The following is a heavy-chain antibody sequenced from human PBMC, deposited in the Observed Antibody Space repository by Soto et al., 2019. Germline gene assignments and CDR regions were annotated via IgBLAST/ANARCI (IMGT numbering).Heavy chain of an antibody. CDR2: ISGGGDAT. CDR3: ARKVVGSTSRPDYWYFDL. J-gene: IGHJ2*01. CDR1: GFTFINYA. Sequence: EVQLLESRGDSVQPGGSVRLSCAGSGFTFINYAMNWVRQAPGKGLEWVSTISGGGDATFFADSVRGRFTFSRDNSKNTVTLQMNSLGVDDTAVYYCARKVVGSTSRPDYWYFDLWGRGTLVTVSS. V-gene: IGHV3-23*01. D-gene: IGHD2-21*01.